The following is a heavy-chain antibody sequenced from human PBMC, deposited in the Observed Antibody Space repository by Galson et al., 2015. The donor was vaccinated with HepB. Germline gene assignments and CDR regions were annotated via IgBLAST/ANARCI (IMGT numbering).Heavy chain of an antibody. CDR1: GGSISSGGYY. Sequence: TLSLTCTVSGGSISSGGYYWSWIRQHPGKGLEWIGYIYYSGSTYYNPSLKSRVTISVDTSKNQFSLKLSSVTAADTAVYYCARVPKGMGYAFDIWGQGTMVTVSS. CDR2: IYYSGST. J-gene: IGHJ3*02. D-gene: IGHD2-8*01. CDR3: ARVPKGMGYAFDI. V-gene: IGHV4-31*03.